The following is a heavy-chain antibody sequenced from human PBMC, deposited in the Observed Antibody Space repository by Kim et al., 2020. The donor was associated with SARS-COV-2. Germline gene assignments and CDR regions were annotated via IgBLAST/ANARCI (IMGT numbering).Heavy chain of an antibody. D-gene: IGHD3-22*01. CDR3: ASTGYYDSSGYSAFDI. Sequence: GGSLRLSCAASGFTFSSYSMNWVRQAPGKGLEWVSSISSSSSYIYYADSVKGRFTISRDNAKNSLYLQMNSPRAEDTAVYYCASTGYYDSSGYSAFDIWGQGTMVTVSS. CDR1: GFTFSSYS. CDR2: ISSSSSYI. V-gene: IGHV3-21*01. J-gene: IGHJ3*02.